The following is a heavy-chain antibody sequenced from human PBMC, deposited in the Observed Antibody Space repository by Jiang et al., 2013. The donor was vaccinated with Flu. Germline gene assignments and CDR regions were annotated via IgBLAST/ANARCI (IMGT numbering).Heavy chain of an antibody. CDR3: ARVASGSHGGNYYYYGMDV. D-gene: IGHD1-26*01. Sequence: YGGSFSGYYWSWIRQPPGKGLEWVGEINHSGSTNYNPSLKSRVTISVDTSKNQFSLKLSSVTAADTAVYYCARVASGSHGGNYYYYGMDVWGQGTTVTVSS. V-gene: IGHV4-34*01. CDR2: INHSGST. CDR1: GGSFSGYY. J-gene: IGHJ6*02.